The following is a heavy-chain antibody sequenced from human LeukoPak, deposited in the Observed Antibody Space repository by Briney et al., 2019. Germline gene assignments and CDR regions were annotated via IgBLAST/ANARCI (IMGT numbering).Heavy chain of an antibody. J-gene: IGHJ5*02. Sequence: GRFTISRDNARNSLYPQMNSLRAEDTAMYYCARGGATRGSSWFDPWGQGTLVTVSS. V-gene: IGHV3-11*06. D-gene: IGHD1-26*01. CDR3: ARGGATRGSSWFDP.